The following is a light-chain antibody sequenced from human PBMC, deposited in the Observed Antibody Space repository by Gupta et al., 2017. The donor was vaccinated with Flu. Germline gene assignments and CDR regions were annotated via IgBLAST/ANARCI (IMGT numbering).Light chain of an antibody. CDR3: QQRSTWNP. CDR1: QSVSSY. Sequence: SPVERTTLSCRDSQSVSSYLAWYQQKPGQAPRLIIYDASNRATGITARFSGSGSGKDFTLTISSLEHEDFAVYYCQQRSTWNPFGGGTKVEIK. CDR2: DAS. J-gene: IGKJ4*01. V-gene: IGKV3-11*01.